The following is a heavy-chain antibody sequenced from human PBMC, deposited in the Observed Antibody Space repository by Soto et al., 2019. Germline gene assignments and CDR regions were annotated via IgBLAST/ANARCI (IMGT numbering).Heavy chain of an antibody. CDR1: GGSIRSYY. D-gene: IGHD3-10*01. V-gene: IGHV4-59*01. J-gene: IGHJ4*02. CDR2: IYYSGST. Sequence: PSETLPLTCTASGGSIRSYYWSWIRQPPGKGLEWIGYIYYSGSTNYNPSLKSRVTISVDTSKNQFSLKLSSVTAADTAVYYCARAPRGNYGYPSYFDYWGQGTLVTVSS. CDR3: ARAPRGNYGYPSYFDY.